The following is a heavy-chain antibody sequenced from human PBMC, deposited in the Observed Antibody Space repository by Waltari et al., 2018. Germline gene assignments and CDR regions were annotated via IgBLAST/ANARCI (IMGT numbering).Heavy chain of an antibody. J-gene: IGHJ3*02. D-gene: IGHD5-12*01. CDR3: ARDSVEMATIKWGGAFDI. V-gene: IGHV4-39*07. Sequence: QLQLQESGPGLVKPSETLSLTCTVSGRSIRSSSYYWGWLRQPPGKGLEWIGSIYYSGSTYYNPSLKSRVTISVDTSKNQFSLKLSSVTAADTAVYYCARDSVEMATIKWGGAFDIWGQGTMVTVSS. CDR2: IYYSGST. CDR1: GRSIRSSSYY.